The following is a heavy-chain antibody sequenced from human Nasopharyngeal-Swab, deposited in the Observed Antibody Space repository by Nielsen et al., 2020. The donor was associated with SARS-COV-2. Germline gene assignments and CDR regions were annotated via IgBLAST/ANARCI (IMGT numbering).Heavy chain of an antibody. Sequence: ESLKISCTVSGGSIISRTYYWGWIRPPPGKGLEWTGAIYYTGTPYYNPSLKSRVTMSVDTSKNQFSLKLSSVTAADTAVYYCARHSPSSPTSWYADYWGQGTLVTVSS. D-gene: IGHD6-13*01. CDR1: GGSIISRTYY. CDR3: ARHSPSSPTSWYADY. J-gene: IGHJ4*02. V-gene: IGHV4-39*01. CDR2: IYYTGTP.